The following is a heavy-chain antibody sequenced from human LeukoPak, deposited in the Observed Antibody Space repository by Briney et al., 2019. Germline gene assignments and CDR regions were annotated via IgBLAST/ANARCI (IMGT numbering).Heavy chain of an antibody. CDR2: IYHSGST. D-gene: IGHD6-13*01. CDR3: ARAGDIAAAGIFDY. CDR1: GASISSYY. V-gene: IGHV4-38-2*02. J-gene: IGHJ4*02. Sequence: SETLSLTCTVSGASISSYYWGWIRQPPGKGLEWIGSIYHSGSTYYNPSLKSRVTISVDTSKNQFSLKLSSVTAADTAVYYCARAGDIAAAGIFDYWGQGTLVTVSS.